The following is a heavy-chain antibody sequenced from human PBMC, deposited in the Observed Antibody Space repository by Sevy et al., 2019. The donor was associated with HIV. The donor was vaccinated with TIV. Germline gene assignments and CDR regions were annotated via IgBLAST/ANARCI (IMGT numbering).Heavy chain of an antibody. Sequence: GGSLRLSCAASGFTVSSNYMSWVRQPPGKGLEWVSVIYSGGNTYYADSVKGRFTISRDTSKNTLYLQMNSLRAEDTAVYYCARVGLWRENAFDIWGQGTMVTVSS. V-gene: IGHV3-53*01. J-gene: IGHJ3*02. CDR1: GFTVSSNY. D-gene: IGHD3-16*01. CDR3: ARVGLWRENAFDI. CDR2: IYSGGNT.